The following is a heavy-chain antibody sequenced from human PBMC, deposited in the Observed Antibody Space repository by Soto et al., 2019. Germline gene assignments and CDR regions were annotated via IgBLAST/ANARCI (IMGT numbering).Heavy chain of an antibody. CDR3: ARDRIVLVPAAPSYYYYGMDV. Sequence: ASVKVSCKASGYTFTSYYMHWVRQAPGQGLEWMGIINPSGGSTSYAQKFQGRVTMTRDTSTSTVYMELSSLRSEDTVVYYCARDRIVLVPAAPSYYYYGMDVWGQGTTVTVSS. CDR1: GYTFTSYY. CDR2: INPSGGST. D-gene: IGHD2-2*01. V-gene: IGHV1-46*01. J-gene: IGHJ6*02.